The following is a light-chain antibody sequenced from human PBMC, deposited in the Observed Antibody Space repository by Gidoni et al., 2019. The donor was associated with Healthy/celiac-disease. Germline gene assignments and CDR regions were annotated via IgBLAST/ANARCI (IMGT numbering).Light chain of an antibody. CDR1: ALPKQY. V-gene: IGLV3-25*03. CDR2: KDS. J-gene: IGLJ3*02. CDR3: QSADSSGTYRV. Sequence: SYELTQPPSVSVSPGQTARITCSGDALPKQYAYWYQQKPGQAPVLVIYKDSERPSVLPERFSCSSSGTTVTLTISGVQAEDEAYYYCQSADSSGTYRVFGGGTKLTVL.